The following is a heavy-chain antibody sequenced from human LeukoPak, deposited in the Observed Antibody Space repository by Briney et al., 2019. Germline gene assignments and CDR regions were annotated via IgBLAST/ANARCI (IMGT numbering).Heavy chain of an antibody. CDR2: IKQGSAET. CDR1: GFTFGSHW. D-gene: IGHD4-23*01. V-gene: IGHV3-7*05. J-gene: IGHJ4*02. Sequence: GGSLRLSCATSGFTFGSHWMTWVRQAPGKGLEWVDNIKQGSAETHYVDSLKGRFTISRDDAKNSLYLQMNSLTVEDTAVYYCAREARGNGGKDYWGQGTLVTVSS. CDR3: AREARGNGGKDY.